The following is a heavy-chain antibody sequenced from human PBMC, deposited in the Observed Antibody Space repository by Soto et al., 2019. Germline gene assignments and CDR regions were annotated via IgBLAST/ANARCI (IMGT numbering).Heavy chain of an antibody. Sequence: PSETLSLACTVSGGSISGDDWSWIRQPLGKGLEWIGYMYNTGSTVYNPSFKSRVTISVDTSRSQFSLRLNSVTAADTAVYYCARDLWDCCGTDCDPLDVREQGTTGTDSS. D-gene: IGHD2-21*02. CDR2: MYNTGST. J-gene: IGHJ6*01. CDR1: GGSISGDD. V-gene: IGHV4-59*01. CDR3: ARDLWDCCGTDCDPLDV.